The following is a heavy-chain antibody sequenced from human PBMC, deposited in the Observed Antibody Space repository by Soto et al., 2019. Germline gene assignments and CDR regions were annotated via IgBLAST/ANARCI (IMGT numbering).Heavy chain of an antibody. Sequence: GGSLRLSCAASGFTFSSYSMNWVRQAPGKGLEWVSSISSSSSYIYYADSVKGRFTISRDNAKNSLYLQMNSLSAEDTAVYYCARENYYDIWTGYYFDGVDVWGKGTTVTVSS. J-gene: IGHJ6*04. CDR1: GFTFSSYS. CDR2: ISSSSSYI. V-gene: IGHV3-21*01. CDR3: ARENYYDIWTGYYFDGVDV. D-gene: IGHD3-9*01.